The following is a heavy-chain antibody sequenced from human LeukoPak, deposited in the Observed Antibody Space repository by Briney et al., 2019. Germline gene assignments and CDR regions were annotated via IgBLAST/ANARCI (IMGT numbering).Heavy chain of an antibody. CDR2: IASDGSST. CDR3: ARGGGLDV. V-gene: IGHV3-74*01. J-gene: IGHJ6*02. Sequence: GGSLRLSCAASGFTFSSYWMNWVRQAPGKGLVWVSRIASDGSSTTYADSVKGRFSISRDNAKNTLYLQMNSLRAEDTAVYFCARGGGLDVWGQGATVTVSS. CDR1: GFTFSSYW. D-gene: IGHD3-16*01.